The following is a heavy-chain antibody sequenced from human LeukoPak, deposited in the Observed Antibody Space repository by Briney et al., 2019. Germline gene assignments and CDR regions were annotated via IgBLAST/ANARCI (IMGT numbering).Heavy chain of an antibody. CDR2: IKTKTDGGIT. CDR1: GISFSDAW. J-gene: IGHJ3*02. V-gene: IGHV3-15*01. CDR3: TTGDYEYAFDI. D-gene: IGHD4-17*01. Sequence: GGSLRLSCAASGISFSDAWMGWVRQAPGKGLECVGRIKTKTDGGITDYAEAVKGRFTISRDDSKNQLYLQMNSLRNEDTAVYYCTTGDYEYAFDIWGQGTMVTVSS.